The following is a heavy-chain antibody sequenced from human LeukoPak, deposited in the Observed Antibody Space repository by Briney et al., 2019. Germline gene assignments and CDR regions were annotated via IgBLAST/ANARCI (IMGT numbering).Heavy chain of an antibody. Sequence: GGSLRLSCAASGLNFSSYSMNWVRQATGKGLEWVSSISSSSNFRYSGDSVTGRFSISRDNTKNSLYLQMNSLRAEDTAVYYCARESSGYFYWGQGTLVTVSS. CDR2: ISSSSNFR. CDR3: ARESSGYFY. V-gene: IGHV3-21*01. CDR1: GLNFSSYS. D-gene: IGHD3-22*01. J-gene: IGHJ4*02.